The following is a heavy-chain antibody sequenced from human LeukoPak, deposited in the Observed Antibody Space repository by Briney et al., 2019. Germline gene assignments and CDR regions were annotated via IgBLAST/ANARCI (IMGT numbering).Heavy chain of an antibody. V-gene: IGHV3-30*04. Sequence: TGGSLRLSCAASGFSFSTYAIHWVRQAPGRGPEWLAVYSDDGGHKFYADSVKGGFTISRDNSKNTLYLQMNSLRAEDTAVYYCARVVDHDYGDYYLDYWGQGTLVTVSS. CDR1: GFSFSTYA. CDR2: YSDDGGHK. J-gene: IGHJ4*02. D-gene: IGHD4-17*01. CDR3: ARVVDHDYGDYYLDY.